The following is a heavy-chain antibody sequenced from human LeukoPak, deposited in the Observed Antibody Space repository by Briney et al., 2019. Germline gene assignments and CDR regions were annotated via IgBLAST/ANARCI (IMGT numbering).Heavy chain of an antibody. Sequence: PGASVKVSCKVSGYTLTELSMHWVRQAPGKGLEWMGGFDPEDGETIYAQKFQGRVTMTEDTSTDTAYMELSSLRAENTAVYYCAKDPSDCSSTSCYLNWFDPWGQGTLVTVSS. J-gene: IGHJ5*02. V-gene: IGHV1-24*01. CDR1: GYTLTELS. CDR3: AKDPSDCSSTSCYLNWFDP. D-gene: IGHD2-2*01. CDR2: FDPEDGET.